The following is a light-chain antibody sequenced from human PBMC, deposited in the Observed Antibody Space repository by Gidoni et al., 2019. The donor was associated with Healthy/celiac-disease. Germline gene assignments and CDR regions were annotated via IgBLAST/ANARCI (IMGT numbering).Light chain of an antibody. CDR3: QQYFSTPYT. CDR2: WAS. Sequence: DIVMTQYPDSRAVSLGERATINCKSIQRVLYSSNNKNYLAWYQQKPGQPPKLLIYWASTRESGVPDRFSGSGSGTDFTLTISSLQAEDVAVYYCQQYFSTPYTFGQGTKLEIK. J-gene: IGKJ2*01. CDR1: QRVLYSSNNKNY. V-gene: IGKV4-1*01.